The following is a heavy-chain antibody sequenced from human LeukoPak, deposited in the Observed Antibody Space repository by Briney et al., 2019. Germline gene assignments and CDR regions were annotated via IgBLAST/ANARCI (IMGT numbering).Heavy chain of an antibody. CDR3: GRVESYPLRNAFDI. J-gene: IGHJ3*02. D-gene: IGHD1-14*01. Sequence: SETLSPTCTVSGGSISSDSYYWSWIRQPPGKGLEWIGRIYTSGSTNYNPSLKSRVTMSVDTSKNQFSLKLTSVTAADTAVYYCGRVESYPLRNAFDIWGQGTMVTVSS. CDR1: GGSISSDSYY. V-gene: IGHV4-61*02. CDR2: IYTSGST.